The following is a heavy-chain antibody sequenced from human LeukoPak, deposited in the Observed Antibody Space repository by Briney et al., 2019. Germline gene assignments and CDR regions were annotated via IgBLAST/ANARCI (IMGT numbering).Heavy chain of an antibody. D-gene: IGHD2-15*01. CDR3: ARRTGDTRYCSGFNCFLPDY. CDR2: ISNGGTE. CDR1: GFTFRDFG. J-gene: IGHJ4*02. V-gene: IGHV3-30*01. Sequence: GGSLRLSSAASGFTFRDFGMNWVRQAPGKGLEWVASISNGGTEFYADSVKGRFAISRVSSTNTVSLQMHSLRAEDTAVYYCARRTGDTRYCSGFNCFLPDYWGQGTLVTVSS.